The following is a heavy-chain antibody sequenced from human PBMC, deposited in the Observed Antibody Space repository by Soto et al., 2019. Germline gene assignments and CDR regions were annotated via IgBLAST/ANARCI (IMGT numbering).Heavy chain of an antibody. CDR2: IIPIFGTA. Sequence: VSCKASGGTVSSYAISWVRQAPGQGLEWMGGIIPIFGTANYAQKFQGRVTITADESTSTAYMELSSLRSEDTAVYYCARARVIAARGGYYGMDVWGQGTTVTVSS. V-gene: IGHV1-69*01. CDR3: ARARVIAARGGYYGMDV. D-gene: IGHD6-6*01. J-gene: IGHJ6*02. CDR1: GGTVSSYA.